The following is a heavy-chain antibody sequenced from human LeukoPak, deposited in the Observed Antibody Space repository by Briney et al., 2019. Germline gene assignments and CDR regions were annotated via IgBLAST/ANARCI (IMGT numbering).Heavy chain of an antibody. J-gene: IGHJ4*02. CDR2: INPNSGGT. V-gene: IGHV1-2*06. CDR3: ARVAYDYVWGSYRIFDY. D-gene: IGHD3-16*02. CDR1: GYTFTGYY. Sequence: ASVKVSYKASGYTFTGYYMHWVRQAPGQGLEWMGRINPNSGGTNYAQKFQGRVTMTRDTSISTAYMELSRLRSDDTAVYYCARVAYDYVWGSYRIFDYWGQGTLVTVSS.